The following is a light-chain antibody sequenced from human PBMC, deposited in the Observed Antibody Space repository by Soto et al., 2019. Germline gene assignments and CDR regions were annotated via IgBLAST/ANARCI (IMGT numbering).Light chain of an antibody. CDR3: QQSYSILLS. V-gene: IGKV1-39*01. CDR1: QSISNY. CDR2: AAS. J-gene: IGKJ4*01. Sequence: DIQMTQSPSSLSASVGDRVTITCRASQSISNYLNWYQQKPRKAPKLLIYAASSLQSGVPSRFSGSGSGTDFTLTISSLQPEDFATYYCQQSYSILLSFGGGTKVDIK.